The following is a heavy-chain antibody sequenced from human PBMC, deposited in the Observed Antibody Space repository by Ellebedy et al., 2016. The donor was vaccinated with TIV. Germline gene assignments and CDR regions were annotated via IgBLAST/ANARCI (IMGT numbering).Heavy chain of an antibody. CDR3: VSGRYGTGSQSYYFDK. J-gene: IGHJ4*01. CDR2: IAWNGAWI. V-gene: IGHV3-9*01. Sequence: SLKISXGASGFDFDENAMHRVRQRPGKGLEWVARIAWNGAWIAYADSVKGRFTISRDNEKNFLYLQMSSLRVQDTAFYYCVSGRYGTGSQSYYFDKWGRGTLVTVSS. D-gene: IGHD3-10*01. CDR1: GFDFDENA.